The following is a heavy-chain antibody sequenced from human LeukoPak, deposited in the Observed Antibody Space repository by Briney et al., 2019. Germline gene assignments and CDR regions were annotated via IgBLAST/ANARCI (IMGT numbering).Heavy chain of an antibody. D-gene: IGHD3-22*01. J-gene: IGHJ4*02. Sequence: GGSLRLSCAASGFTFSSYWMSWVRQAPGKGLEWVANIKQDGSEKYYVDSVKGRFTISRDNSKNTLYLQMNSLRAEDTAVYYCAKDRSRVAWGGSGYLDYWGQGTLVTVSS. CDR2: IKQDGSEK. CDR3: AKDRSRVAWGGSGYLDY. CDR1: GFTFSSYW. V-gene: IGHV3-7*01.